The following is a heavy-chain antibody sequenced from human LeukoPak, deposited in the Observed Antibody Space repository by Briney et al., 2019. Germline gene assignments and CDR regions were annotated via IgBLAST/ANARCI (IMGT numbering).Heavy chain of an antibody. V-gene: IGHV4-31*03. Sequence: PSQPLSLPCTVSGGPINSGDYYCPSIRQHPGKGLEWIGYSCYSGSTYYNPSLKSRVTISVDTSKNQFSLKLSSVTAADTAVYYCAREMRYYGDYVGYFDYWGQGTLVTVS. J-gene: IGHJ4*02. CDR3: AREMRYYGDYVGYFDY. D-gene: IGHD4-17*01. CDR2: SCYSGST. CDR1: GGPINSGDYY.